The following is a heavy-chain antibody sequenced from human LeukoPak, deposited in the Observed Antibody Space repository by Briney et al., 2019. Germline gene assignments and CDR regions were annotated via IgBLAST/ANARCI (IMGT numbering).Heavy chain of an antibody. CDR1: GGSFSGYY. Sequence: SETLSLTCAVYGGSFSGYYWSWIRQPPGKGLEWIGEINHSGSTNYNPSLKSRVTISVDKSKNQFSLKLSSVTAADTAVYYCAREDSSGWYFDYWGQGTLVTVSS. CDR2: INHSGST. J-gene: IGHJ4*02. CDR3: AREDSSGWYFDY. D-gene: IGHD6-19*01. V-gene: IGHV4-34*01.